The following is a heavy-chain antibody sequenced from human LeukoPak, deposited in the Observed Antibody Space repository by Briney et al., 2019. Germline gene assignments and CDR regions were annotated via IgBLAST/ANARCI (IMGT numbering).Heavy chain of an antibody. CDR3: AKDRKQQLSRSFDY. CDR1: GFTFSSYA. CDR2: IGGGGGST. V-gene: IGHV3-23*01. Sequence: GGSLRLSCAASGFTFSSYAMSWVRQAPGKGLEWVSAIGGGGGSTYYADSVKGRFTISRDNSKNTLYLQMNNLRAEDTAVYYCAKDRKQQLSRSFDYWGQGTLVTVSS. D-gene: IGHD6-13*01. J-gene: IGHJ4*02.